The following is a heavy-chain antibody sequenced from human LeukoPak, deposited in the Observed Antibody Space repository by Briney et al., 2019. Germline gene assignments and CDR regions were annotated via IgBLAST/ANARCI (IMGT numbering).Heavy chain of an antibody. J-gene: IGHJ6*04. Sequence: SETLSLTCTVSGGSVSSGSYYWSWIRQPPGKGLEWIGYIYYSGSTNYNPSLKSRVTISVDTSKNQFSLKLSSVTAADTAAYYCAREALGYCSGGSCYSAGGYYGMDVWGKGTTVTVSS. CDR2: IYYSGST. CDR3: AREALGYCSGGSCYSAGGYYGMDV. V-gene: IGHV4-61*01. D-gene: IGHD2-15*01. CDR1: GGSVSSGSYY.